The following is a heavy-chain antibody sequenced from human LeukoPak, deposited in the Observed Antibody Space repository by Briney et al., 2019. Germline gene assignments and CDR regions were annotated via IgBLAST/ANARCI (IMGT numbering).Heavy chain of an antibody. V-gene: IGHV3-21*01. D-gene: IGHD3-22*01. J-gene: IGHJ4*02. Sequence: PGGSLRLSCAASGFTFSSYSMNWVRQAPGKGLEWVSSISSSSSYIYYADSVKGRFTISRDNAKNSLYLQMNSLRAEDTAVYYCARNSPFLYYYDSSGPLSRYYFDYWGQGTLVTVSS. CDR3: ARNSPFLYYYDSSGPLSRYYFDY. CDR1: GFTFSSYS. CDR2: ISSSSSYI.